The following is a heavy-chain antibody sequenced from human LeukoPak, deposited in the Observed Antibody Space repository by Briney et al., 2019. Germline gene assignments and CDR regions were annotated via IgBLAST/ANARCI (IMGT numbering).Heavy chain of an antibody. V-gene: IGHV3-43*01. CDR1: GFTFDDYT. CDR2: ISWDGGST. Sequence: PGGSLRLSCAASGFTFDDYTMHWVRQAPGKGLEWVSLISWDGGSTYYADSVKGRFTISGDNSKNSLYLQMNSLRTEDTALYYCARGGYSYGLGEDFDYWGQGTLVTVSS. CDR3: ARGGYSYGLGEDFDY. D-gene: IGHD5-18*01. J-gene: IGHJ4*02.